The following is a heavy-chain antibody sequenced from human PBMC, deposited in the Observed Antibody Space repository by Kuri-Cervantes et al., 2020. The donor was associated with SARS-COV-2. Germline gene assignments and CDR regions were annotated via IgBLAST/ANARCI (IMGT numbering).Heavy chain of an antibody. J-gene: IGHJ5*02. CDR1: GGSISSGNYY. D-gene: IGHD6-19*01. V-gene: IGHV4-61*02. CDR3: ARDIHSSGWPGWFDP. Sequence: SETLSLTCSVSGGSISSGNYYWSWIRQPAGKGLEWIGRLNNRGSTNYNPSLTSRVTISVDTSKNQFSLKLSSVTAADTAVYYCARDIHSSGWPGWFDPWGQGTLVTVSS. CDR2: LNNRGST.